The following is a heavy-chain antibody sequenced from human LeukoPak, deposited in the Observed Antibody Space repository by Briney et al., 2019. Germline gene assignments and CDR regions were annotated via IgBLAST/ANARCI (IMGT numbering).Heavy chain of an antibody. D-gene: IGHD3-10*01. CDR3: ARAGRTMVRGVMYPPDY. J-gene: IGHJ4*02. V-gene: IGHV4-34*01. Sequence: PSETLSLTCAVYGGSFSGYYWSWIRQPPGKGLEWIGEINHSGSTNYNPSLKSRVTISVDTSKNQFSLKLSSVTAADTAVYYCARAGRTMVRGVMYPPDYWGQGTLVTVSS. CDR1: GGSFSGYY. CDR2: INHSGST.